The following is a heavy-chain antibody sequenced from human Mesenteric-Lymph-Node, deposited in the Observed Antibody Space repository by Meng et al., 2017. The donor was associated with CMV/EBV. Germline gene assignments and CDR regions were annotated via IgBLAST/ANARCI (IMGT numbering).Heavy chain of an antibody. CDR2: INHSGST. CDR1: WVVLSDYY. D-gene: IGHD3-10*01. CDR3: ASDVRGSGTYYSNS. Sequence: VYWVVLSDYYWRWIRQPPGKGLEWIGEINHSGSTIYNPSLKSRVTISVDTSKNQFSLNLNSVTAADTAVYYCASDVRGSGTYYSNSWGQGTLVTVSS. J-gene: IGHJ4*02. V-gene: IGHV4-34*01.